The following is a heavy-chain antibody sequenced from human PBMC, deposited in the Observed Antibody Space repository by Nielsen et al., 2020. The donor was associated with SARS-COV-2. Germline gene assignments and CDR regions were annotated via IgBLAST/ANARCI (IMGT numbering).Heavy chain of an antibody. CDR3: ARGITIFGVVKGAFDI. J-gene: IGHJ3*02. Sequence: SETLSLTCTVSGGSISSGGYYWSWIRQPPGKGLEWIGYIYYSGSTNYNPSLKSRVTISVDTSKNQFSLKLSSVTAADTAVYYCARGITIFGVVKGAFDIWGQGTMVTVSS. CDR2: IYYSGST. D-gene: IGHD3-3*01. CDR1: GGSISSGGYY. V-gene: IGHV4-61*08.